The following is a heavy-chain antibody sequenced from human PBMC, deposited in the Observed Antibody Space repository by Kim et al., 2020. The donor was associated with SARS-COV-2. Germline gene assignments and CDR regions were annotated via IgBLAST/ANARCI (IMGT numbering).Heavy chain of an antibody. CDR1: GYTFDNYI. D-gene: IGHD3-16*01. Sequence: ASVKVSCKASGYTFDNYIIHWVRQAPGQGPEWMGWINAGNGNTKYSQKFQGRVTITRDTSANTAYMEMSSLTSEDTALYYCTGGVTSGGGMGYWGPGTL. CDR2: INAGNGNT. V-gene: IGHV1-3*01. CDR3: TGGVTSGGGMGY. J-gene: IGHJ4*02.